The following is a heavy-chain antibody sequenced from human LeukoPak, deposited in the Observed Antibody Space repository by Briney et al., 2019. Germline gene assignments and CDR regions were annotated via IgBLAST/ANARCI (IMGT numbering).Heavy chain of an antibody. CDR2: IYYSGST. Sequence: PSETLSLTCTVSGGSISSGGYYWGWIRQHPGKGLEWIGYIYYSGSTYYNPSLKSRVTISVDTSKNQFSLKLSSVTAAYTAVYYCANLGGGGRFDAFDIWGQGTMVTVSS. J-gene: IGHJ3*02. CDR3: ANLGGGGRFDAFDI. CDR1: GGSISSGGYY. D-gene: IGHD3-16*01. V-gene: IGHV4-31*03.